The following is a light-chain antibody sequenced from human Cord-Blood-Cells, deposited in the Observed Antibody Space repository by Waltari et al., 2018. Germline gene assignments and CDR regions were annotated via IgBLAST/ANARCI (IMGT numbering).Light chain of an antibody. CDR1: QSISSY. Sequence: DIQMTQSPSSLPASVGDRVTITCRASQSISSYLNWYQQKPGKAPKLVIYAASSLQSGVPSRFSGSGSGTDFTLTISSLQPEDFATYYCQQSYSTPYTFGQGTKLEIK. V-gene: IGKV1-39*01. J-gene: IGKJ2*01. CDR3: QQSYSTPYT. CDR2: AAS.